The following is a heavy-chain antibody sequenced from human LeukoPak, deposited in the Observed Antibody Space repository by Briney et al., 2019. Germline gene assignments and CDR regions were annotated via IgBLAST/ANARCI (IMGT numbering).Heavy chain of an antibody. V-gene: IGHV4-39*01. CDR2: IYYSGGT. CDR1: GGSISSSSYY. D-gene: IGHD3-3*01. CDR3: ARPLYGYDFWSGYSGDAFDI. J-gene: IGHJ3*02. Sequence: PSETLSLTCTVSGGSISSSSYYWGWIRQPPGKGLEWIGSIYYSGGTYYNPSLKSRVTISVDTSKNQFSLKLSSVTAADTAVYYCARPLYGYDFWSGYSGDAFDIWGQGTMVTVSS.